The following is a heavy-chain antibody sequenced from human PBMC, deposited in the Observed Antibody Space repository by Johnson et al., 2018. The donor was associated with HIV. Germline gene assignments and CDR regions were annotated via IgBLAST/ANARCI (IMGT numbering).Heavy chain of an antibody. Sequence: VQLVESGGGLVQPGRSLRLSCAASGFTFDDYAMHWVRQAPGKGLEWVSGISWNSGSIGYADSVKGRFTISRDKAKNSLYLQMNSLRAEDTALYSCARGAGIVGALRHFDIWGQGTMVTVSS. CDR2: ISWNSGSI. CDR1: GFTFDDYA. J-gene: IGHJ3*02. V-gene: IGHV3-9*01. CDR3: ARGAGIVGALRHFDI. D-gene: IGHD1-26*01.